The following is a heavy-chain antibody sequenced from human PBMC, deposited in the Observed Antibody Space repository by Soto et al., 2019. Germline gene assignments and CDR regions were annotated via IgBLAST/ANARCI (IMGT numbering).Heavy chain of an antibody. Sequence: SETLSLTCAVYGGSFSGYYWSWIRQPPGKGLEWIGEINHSGSTNYNPSLKSRVTISVDTSKNQFSLKLSSVTAADTAVYYCASGVHVDFWSGYYYGMDVWGQGTTVT. J-gene: IGHJ6*02. V-gene: IGHV4-34*01. CDR3: ASGVHVDFWSGYYYGMDV. D-gene: IGHD3-3*01. CDR2: INHSGST. CDR1: GGSFSGYY.